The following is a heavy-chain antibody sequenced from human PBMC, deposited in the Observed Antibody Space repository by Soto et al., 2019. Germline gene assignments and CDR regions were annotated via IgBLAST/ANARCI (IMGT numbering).Heavy chain of an antibody. J-gene: IGHJ6*03. V-gene: IGHV3-9*01. Sequence: EVQLVESGGGLVQPGRSLRLSCAASGFTFDDYAMHWVRQAPGKGLEWVSGISWNSGSIGYADSVKGRFTISRDNAKNSLNLQMNSLRAEDTALYYCAKDKGGNYYYYYYMDVWGKGTTVTVSS. CDR1: GFTFDDYA. CDR2: ISWNSGSI. CDR3: AKDKGGNYYYYYYMDV.